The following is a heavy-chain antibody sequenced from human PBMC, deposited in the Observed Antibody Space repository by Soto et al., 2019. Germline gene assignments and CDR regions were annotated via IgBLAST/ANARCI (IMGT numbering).Heavy chain of an antibody. CDR3: ARDPDIVVVVAATGEYYFDY. CDR1: GYTFTSYD. V-gene: IGHV1-8*01. D-gene: IGHD2-15*01. CDR2: MNPNSGNT. J-gene: IGHJ4*02. Sequence: ASVKVSCKASGYTFTSYDINWVRQATGQGLEWMGWMNPNSGNTGYAQKFQGRVTMTRNTSISTAYMELRSLRSDDTAVYYCARDPDIVVVVAATGEYYFDYWGQGTLVTVSS.